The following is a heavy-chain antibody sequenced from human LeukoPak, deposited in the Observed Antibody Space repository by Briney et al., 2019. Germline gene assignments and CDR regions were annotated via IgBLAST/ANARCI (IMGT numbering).Heavy chain of an antibody. J-gene: IGHJ6*03. Sequence: GRSLRLSCVASGFTLSSYAIQWVRQAPGKGLEWVAVISYDGRHSYYADALRGRFTISRDNSKNTLYLQMNSLRTEDTAIYYCARSTGSSSPTAYFYYYYMDLWGNGTTVTVSS. CDR2: ISYDGRHS. CDR1: GFTLSSYA. CDR3: ARSTGSSSPTAYFYYYYMDL. D-gene: IGHD6-6*01. V-gene: IGHV3-30*04.